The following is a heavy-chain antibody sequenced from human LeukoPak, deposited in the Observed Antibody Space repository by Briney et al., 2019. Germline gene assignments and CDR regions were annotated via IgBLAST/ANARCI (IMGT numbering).Heavy chain of an antibody. Sequence: ASVKVSCKASGGTFSSYAISWVRQAPGQGLEWMGRIIPILGIANYAQKFQGRVTITADKSTSTAYMELSSLRSEDTAVYYCARDPGNFVLDYWGQGTLVTVSS. V-gene: IGHV1-69*04. CDR2: IIPILGIA. CDR1: GGTFSSYA. D-gene: IGHD1-7*01. J-gene: IGHJ4*02. CDR3: ARDPGNFVLDY.